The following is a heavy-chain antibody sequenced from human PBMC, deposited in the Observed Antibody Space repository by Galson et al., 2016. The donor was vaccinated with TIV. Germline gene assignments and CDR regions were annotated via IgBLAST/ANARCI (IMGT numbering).Heavy chain of an antibody. D-gene: IGHD3-3*01. V-gene: IGHV5-51*01. CDR2: IYPSDSET. CDR3: ARHHDFGRGPGYFYMDV. CDR1: GYSFATFW. Sequence: QSGAEVKKPGESLKISCKASGYSFATFWVGWVRQMPGQGREWMGVIYPSDSETSYSPSFQGQVTNSADKSISTAYLQRTRLKASDTAIYYCARHHDFGRGPGYFYMDVWGKGTTVSVSS. J-gene: IGHJ6*03.